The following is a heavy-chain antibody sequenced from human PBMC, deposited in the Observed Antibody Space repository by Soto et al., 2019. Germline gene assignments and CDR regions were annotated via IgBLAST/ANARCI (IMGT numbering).Heavy chain of an antibody. V-gene: IGHV3-23*01. CDR1: GFTFSSYA. CDR2: ISGSGGST. Sequence: PGGSLRLSCAASGFTFSSYAMSWVRQAPGKGLEWVSAISGSGGSTYYADSVKGRFTISRDNPKNTLYLQMNSLRAEDTAVYYCAKMACSSTSCYYGYFDYWGQGTLVTVSS. D-gene: IGHD2-2*01. J-gene: IGHJ4*02. CDR3: AKMACSSTSCYYGYFDY.